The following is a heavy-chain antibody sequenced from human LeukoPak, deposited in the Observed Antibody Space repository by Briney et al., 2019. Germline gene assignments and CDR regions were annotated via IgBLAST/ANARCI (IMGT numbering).Heavy chain of an antibody. CDR3: AKDLFTMVRGVLKS. V-gene: IGHV3-9*01. J-gene: IGHJ4*02. CDR2: ISWNSGSI. CDR1: GFTFDYYS. Sequence: GGALRLSYAASGFTFDYYSMHGVRQAPGKGGEWVSGISWNSGSIGYADSVKGRFTISRDNAKNSLYLQMNSLRAEDTALYYCAKDLFTMVRGVLKSWGQGTLVTVSS. D-gene: IGHD3-10*01.